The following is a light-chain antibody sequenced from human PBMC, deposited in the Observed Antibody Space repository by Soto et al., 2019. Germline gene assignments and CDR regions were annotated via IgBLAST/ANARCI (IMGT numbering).Light chain of an antibody. Sequence: EIVLTQSPDTLSLSPGERATLSCRASQSIGNNYLAWYQQKPGQAPRLLIYGASSRATGIPDRFSGSGSGTDFTLTISRLEPEDFAVYYCQQYGSSSWTFGQGTKVEIK. CDR1: QSIGNNY. CDR3: QQYGSSSWT. V-gene: IGKV3-20*01. CDR2: GAS. J-gene: IGKJ1*01.